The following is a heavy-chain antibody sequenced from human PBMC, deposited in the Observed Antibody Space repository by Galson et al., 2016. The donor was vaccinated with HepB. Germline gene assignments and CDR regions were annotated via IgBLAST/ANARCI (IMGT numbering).Heavy chain of an antibody. D-gene: IGHD6-13*01. V-gene: IGHV3-23*01. J-gene: IGHJ4*02. CDR1: GFIFSDYH. CDR2: ISGSGYTT. Sequence: SLRLSCAASGFIFSDYHINWIRQAPGKGLEWVSRISGSGYTTNYADSVRGRFTISRDNSTSTLFLQLSSLRAGDTAVYYCASMGGGSGSWYKDWGQGNLVTVSS. CDR3: ASMGGGSGSWYKD.